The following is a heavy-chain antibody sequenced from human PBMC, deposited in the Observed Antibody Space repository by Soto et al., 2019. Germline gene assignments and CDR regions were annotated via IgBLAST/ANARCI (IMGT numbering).Heavy chain of an antibody. Sequence: PGGSLRLSCAASGFTFSSYGMHWVRQAPGKGLEWVAVISYDGSNKYYADSVKGRFTISRDNSKNTLYLQMNSLRAEDTAVYYCAKDGRDSSGYHMFLPEHNWGQGTLVTVSS. CDR2: ISYDGSNK. J-gene: IGHJ4*02. V-gene: IGHV3-30*18. D-gene: IGHD5-12*01. CDR1: GFTFSSYG. CDR3: AKDGRDSSGYHMFLPEHN.